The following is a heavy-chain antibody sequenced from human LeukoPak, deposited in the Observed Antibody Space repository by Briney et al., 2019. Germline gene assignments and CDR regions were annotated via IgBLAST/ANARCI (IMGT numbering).Heavy chain of an antibody. CDR2: IIPIFGTA. D-gene: IGHD2-2*01. Sequence: GSSVKVSCKASGGTFSSYAISWVRQAPGQGLEWMGGIIPIFGTANYAQKFQGRVMITTDESTSTAYMELSSLRSEDTAVYYCTRGYCSSTSCRPLPYDAFDIWGQGTMVTVSS. CDR1: GGTFSSYA. V-gene: IGHV1-69*05. CDR3: TRGYCSSTSCRPLPYDAFDI. J-gene: IGHJ3*02.